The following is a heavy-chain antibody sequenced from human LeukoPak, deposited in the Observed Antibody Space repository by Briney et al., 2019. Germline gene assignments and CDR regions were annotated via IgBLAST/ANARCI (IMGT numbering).Heavy chain of an antibody. CDR1: GFTFSSYE. J-gene: IGHJ4*02. CDR2: ISSSGSTI. CDR3: ARDNPMVYATYDH. V-gene: IGHV3-48*03. D-gene: IGHD2-8*01. Sequence: GGSLRLSCAASGFTFSSYEMNWVRQAPGKGLEWVSYISSSGSTIYYADSVKGRFTISRDNAKNSLYLQMTSLRADDTAVYYCARDNPMVYATYDHWGQGTLVTVSS.